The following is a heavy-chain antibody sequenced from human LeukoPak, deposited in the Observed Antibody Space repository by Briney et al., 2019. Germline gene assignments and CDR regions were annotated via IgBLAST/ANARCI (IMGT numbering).Heavy chain of an antibody. Sequence: GESLKISCKASDYSFTNYWIGWVRQMPGKGLEWMGIIYPADSDTRYSPSFQGQVTISADKSISTAYLQWSSLKASDTAMYYCARGYRYPTWYFDYWGQGTLVTVSS. CDR3: ARGYRYPTWYFDY. CDR1: DYSFTNYW. J-gene: IGHJ4*02. D-gene: IGHD5-18*01. CDR2: IYPADSDT. V-gene: IGHV5-51*01.